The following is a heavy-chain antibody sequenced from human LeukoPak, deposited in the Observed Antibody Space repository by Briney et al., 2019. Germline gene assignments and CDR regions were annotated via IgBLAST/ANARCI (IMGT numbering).Heavy chain of an antibody. CDR2: IQQNGIEK. CDR3: ARDRDGKDL. CDR1: GFTFSSYG. J-gene: IGHJ5*02. Sequence: GRPLRLSCAASGFTFSSYGMHWVRQAPGKGLEWVANIQQNGIEKYSVEGRFTISRDNVNSLLYLRINSLRADDTAMYYCARDRDGKDLWGQGTLVTVSS. V-gene: IGHV3-7*03. D-gene: IGHD1-1*01.